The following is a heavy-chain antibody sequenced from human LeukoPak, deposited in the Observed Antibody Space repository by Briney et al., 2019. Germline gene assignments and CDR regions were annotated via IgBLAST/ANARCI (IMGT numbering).Heavy chain of an antibody. Sequence: SETLSLTCAVYGGSFSGYYWSWIREPPGRGLEWIGEINHSGSTNYNPSLKSRVTISVDTSKNQCSLKLSTVTAADTAVYYCARGVRQWLVRYYFDYWGQGTLVTVSS. CDR2: INHSGST. CDR3: ARGVRQWLVRYYFDY. J-gene: IGHJ4*02. D-gene: IGHD6-19*01. V-gene: IGHV4-34*01. CDR1: GGSFSGYY.